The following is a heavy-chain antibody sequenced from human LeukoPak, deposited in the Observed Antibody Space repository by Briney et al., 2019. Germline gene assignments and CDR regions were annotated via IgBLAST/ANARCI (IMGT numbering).Heavy chain of an antibody. Sequence: PGGSLRLSCAASGFTVSSNYMSWVCQAPGKGLEWVSVIYSCGSTYYADSVKGRFTISRDNSKNTLYLQMNSLRAEDTAVYYCAKDPHRYYYGSGSYYHYWGQGTLVTVSS. CDR1: GFTVSSNY. CDR2: IYSCGST. D-gene: IGHD3-10*01. CDR3: AKDPHRYYYGSGSYYHY. J-gene: IGHJ4*02. V-gene: IGHV3-66*01.